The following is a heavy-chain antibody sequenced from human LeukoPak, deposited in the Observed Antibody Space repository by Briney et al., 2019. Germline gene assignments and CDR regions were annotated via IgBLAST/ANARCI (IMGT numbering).Heavy chain of an antibody. Sequence: SETLSLTCTVSAGSISAYYWTWIRQPPGKGLEWIGYTSDSGSSNYKSSLKSRVSMSVDTSKRQFSLTLTSVTAADTAVYYCARIVRQDWGYLDLWGRGSLVTVSS. D-gene: IGHD3/OR15-3a*01. CDR3: ARIVRQDWGYLDL. CDR2: TSDSGSS. V-gene: IGHV4-59*08. CDR1: AGSISAYY. J-gene: IGHJ2*01.